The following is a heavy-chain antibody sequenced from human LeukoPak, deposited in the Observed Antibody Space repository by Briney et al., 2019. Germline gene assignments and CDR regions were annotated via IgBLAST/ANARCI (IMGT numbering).Heavy chain of an antibody. CDR2: VKPDGGEE. CDR3: AREARGYSYGARYDIDY. Sequence: PGGSLRLSCAASGFTFTGYWMSWDRQAPGKGLEWVANVKPDGGEEYYVDSVKGRFTISRDNAKTSVYLQMNSLRAEDTAVYYCAREARGYSYGARYDIDYWGQGTLVTVSS. D-gene: IGHD5-18*01. V-gene: IGHV3-7*01. CDR1: GFTFTGYW. J-gene: IGHJ4*02.